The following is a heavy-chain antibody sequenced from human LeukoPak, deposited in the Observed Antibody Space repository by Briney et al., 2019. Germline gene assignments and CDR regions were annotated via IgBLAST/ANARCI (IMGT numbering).Heavy chain of an antibody. V-gene: IGHV4-59*01. CDR3: ARAQVGGDYFDY. Sequence: PSETLSLTCTVSGVSISSYYWSWLRQPPGEGLEWIGYIYYSGTTNYNPSLKSRVTISVDTSKNQFSPKLSSVTAADTAVYYCARAQVGGDYFDYWGQGTLVTVSS. J-gene: IGHJ4*02. D-gene: IGHD3-16*01. CDR2: IYYSGTT. CDR1: GVSISSYY.